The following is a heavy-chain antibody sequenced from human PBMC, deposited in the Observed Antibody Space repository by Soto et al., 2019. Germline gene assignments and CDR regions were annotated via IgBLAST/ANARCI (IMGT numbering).Heavy chain of an antibody. CDR1: GGAFSGYC. D-gene: IGHD3-10*01. Sequence: SETLSLTCAVYGGAFSGYCWSRIRQPPGKGLEWIGEINHSGSTNYNPSLKSRVTISVDTSKNQFSLKLSSVTAADTAVYYGSRVVTSRPQSAFDIWGQGTMAT. CDR2: INHSGST. V-gene: IGHV4-34*01. J-gene: IGHJ3*02. CDR3: SRVVTSRPQSAFDI.